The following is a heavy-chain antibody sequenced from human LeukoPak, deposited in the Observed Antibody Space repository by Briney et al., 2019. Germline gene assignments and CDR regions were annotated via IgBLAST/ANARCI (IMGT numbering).Heavy chain of an antibody. Sequence: ASVKVSCKASGYTFTDYGITWVRQAPGQGLEYMAWINTYDGSTKFAEKVQARVTMTTDTSTSTAYMELRNLRSDDTAVYFCAKDRLGATDAFDVWGQGTLVTVS. J-gene: IGHJ3*01. V-gene: IGHV1-18*01. CDR3: AKDRLGATDAFDV. D-gene: IGHD1-26*01. CDR1: GYTFTDYG. CDR2: INTYDGST.